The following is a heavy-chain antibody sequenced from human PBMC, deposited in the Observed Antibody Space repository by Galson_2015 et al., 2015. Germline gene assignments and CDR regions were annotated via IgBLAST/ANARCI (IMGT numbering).Heavy chain of an antibody. Sequence: SLRLSCAASGFTFSGSAMHWVRRASGKGLEWVGRIRSKANSYATAYAASVKGRFTISRDDSKNTAYLQMNSLKTEDTAVYYCTRWVATDHAYMDVWGKGTTVTVSS. CDR2: IRSKANSYAT. CDR1: GFTFSGSA. J-gene: IGHJ6*03. CDR3: TRWVATDHAYMDV. D-gene: IGHD1-14*01. V-gene: IGHV3-73*01.